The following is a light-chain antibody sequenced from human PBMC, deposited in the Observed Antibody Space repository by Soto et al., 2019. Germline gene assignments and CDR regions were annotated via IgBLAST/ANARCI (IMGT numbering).Light chain of an antibody. CDR2: GAS. V-gene: IGKV3-20*01. J-gene: IGKJ5*01. CDR3: QQYGSSRT. Sequence: EIVLTQYPGTLSLSPGERATLSCRASQSVSSSYLAWYQQKPGQAPRLLIYGASSRAPGIPDRFSGSGSGTDFTLTISRLEPEDFAVYYCQQYGSSRTFGQGTRLEIK. CDR1: QSVSSSY.